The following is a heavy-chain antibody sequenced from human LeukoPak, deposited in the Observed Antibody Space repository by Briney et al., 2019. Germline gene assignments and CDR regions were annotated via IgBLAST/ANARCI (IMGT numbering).Heavy chain of an antibody. D-gene: IGHD1-14*01. J-gene: IGHJ6*02. V-gene: IGHV3-66*01. CDR2: IYSGGST. CDR1: GFTVSSNY. CDR3: AREAEPSLGPYYYYYGMDV. Sequence: GGSLRLSCAASGFTVSSNYMSWVRQAPGKGLEWVSVIYSGGSTYYADSVKGRFTISRDNSKNTLYLQMNSLRAEDTAVYYCAREAEPSLGPYYYYYGMDVWGQGTTVTVSS.